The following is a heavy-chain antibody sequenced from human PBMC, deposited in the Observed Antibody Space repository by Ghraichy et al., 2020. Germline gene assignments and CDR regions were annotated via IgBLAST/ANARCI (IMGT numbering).Heavy chain of an antibody. Sequence: GGSLRLSCAASGFTFSSYAMSWVRQAPGKGLEWVSAISGSGGSTYYADSVKGRFTISRDNSKNTLYLQMNSLRAEDTAVYYCAKALPDYDFWSGYYAPAQYYFDYWGQGTLVTVSS. J-gene: IGHJ4*02. V-gene: IGHV3-23*01. CDR3: AKALPDYDFWSGYYAPAQYYFDY. CDR2: ISGSGGST. D-gene: IGHD3-3*01. CDR1: GFTFSSYA.